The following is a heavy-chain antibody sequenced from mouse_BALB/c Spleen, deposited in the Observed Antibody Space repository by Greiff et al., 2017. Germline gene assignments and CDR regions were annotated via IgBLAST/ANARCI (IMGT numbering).Heavy chain of an antibody. V-gene: IGHV5-17*02. J-gene: IGHJ4*01. Sequence: EVKLMESGGGLVQPGGSRKLSCAASGFTFSSFGMHWVRQAPEKGLEWVAYISSGSSTIYYADTVKGRFTISRDNPKNTLFLQMTSLRSEDTAMYYCASSPYGNYVDYAMDDWGQGTSVTVSS. CDR3: ASSPYGNYVDYAMDD. CDR2: ISSGSSTI. CDR1: GFTFSSFG. D-gene: IGHD2-10*02.